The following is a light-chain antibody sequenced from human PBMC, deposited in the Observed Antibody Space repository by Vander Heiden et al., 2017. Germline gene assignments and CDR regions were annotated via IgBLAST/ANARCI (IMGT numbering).Light chain of an antibody. CDR1: QSVSSSY. CDR2: GAS. Sequence: EIVLTQSPGTLSLSPGERATRSCRASQSVSSSYLAWYQQKPGQAPRLLIYGASSRATGIPDRFSGSGSGTDFTLTISRLEPEDFAVYYCQQYGSSFGGGTKVEIK. CDR3: QQYGSS. V-gene: IGKV3-20*01. J-gene: IGKJ4*01.